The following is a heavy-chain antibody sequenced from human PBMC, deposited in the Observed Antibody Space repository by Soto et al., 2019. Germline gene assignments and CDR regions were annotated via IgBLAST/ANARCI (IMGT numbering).Heavy chain of an antibody. CDR3: ARDGYCSSTSCHAATIYYYHGMDV. D-gene: IGHD2-2*03. J-gene: IGHJ6*04. Sequence: GGSLRISCAASGFTFSSYGMHWVRQAPGKGLEWVAVIWYDGSNKYYADSVKGRFTISRDNSKNTLYLQMNSLRAEDTAVYYCARDGYCSSTSCHAATIYYYHGMDVWGEGTTVTVSS. V-gene: IGHV3-33*01. CDR2: IWYDGSNK. CDR1: GFTFSSYG.